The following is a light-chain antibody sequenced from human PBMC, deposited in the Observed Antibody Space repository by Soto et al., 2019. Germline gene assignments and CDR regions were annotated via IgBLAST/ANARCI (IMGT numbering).Light chain of an antibody. CDR1: QSLLNRVGKTY. J-gene: IGKJ4*01. CDR3: MQATQLPRT. V-gene: IGKV2D-29*02. CDR2: EVS. Sequence: DIVMTQTSLSLSVTPGQAASISCKSSQSLLNRVGKTYLYWYLQKPGQSPHLLIYEVSNRSSGVPDRFSGSGSGTDFTLKISRVDAEDVGVYYCMQATQLPRTLGGGTKVDIK.